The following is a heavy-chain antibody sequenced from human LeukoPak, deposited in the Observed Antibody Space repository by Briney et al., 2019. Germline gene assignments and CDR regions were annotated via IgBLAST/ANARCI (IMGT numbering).Heavy chain of an antibody. V-gene: IGHV1-69*13. CDR1: GGTFSSYA. Sequence: SVKVSCKASGGTFSSYAISWVRQAPGQGLEWMGGIIPIFGTANYAQKFQGRVTITADESTSTAYMELSSLRSEDTAVYYCARDRSPIVGATPFDYWGQGTLVTVSS. D-gene: IGHD1-26*01. CDR2: IIPIFGTA. J-gene: IGHJ4*02. CDR3: ARDRSPIVGATPFDY.